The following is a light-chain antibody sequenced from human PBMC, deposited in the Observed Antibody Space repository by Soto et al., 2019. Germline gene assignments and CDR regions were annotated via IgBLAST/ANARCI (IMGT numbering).Light chain of an antibody. V-gene: IGLV2-14*01. CDR3: SSSSRSTAYV. CDR1: SSDVGGYKY. J-gene: IGLJ1*01. Sequence: QSVLTQPASVSGSPGQSITISCTGTSSDVGGYKYVSWHQLHPGKAPKLIIYEVSNRPSGVSNRFSGSKSGNTASLTISGLQAEDEADYYCSSSSRSTAYVFGTGTKVTVL. CDR2: EVS.